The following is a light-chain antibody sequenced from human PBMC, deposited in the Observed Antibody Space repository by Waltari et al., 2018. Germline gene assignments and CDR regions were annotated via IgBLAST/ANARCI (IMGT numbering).Light chain of an antibody. Sequence: QSALTQPPSASGSLGQSVTISCTGTSSDVVASNYVSWYQQNPCKAPKLMIFEVSKRHSGVPDRFAGSRSGNTASLTVSGLQAEDEADYYCSSDAGSNNYVILGGGTKLTVL. CDR1: SSDVVASNY. J-gene: IGLJ2*01. V-gene: IGLV2-8*01. CDR2: EVS. CDR3: SSDAGSNNYVI.